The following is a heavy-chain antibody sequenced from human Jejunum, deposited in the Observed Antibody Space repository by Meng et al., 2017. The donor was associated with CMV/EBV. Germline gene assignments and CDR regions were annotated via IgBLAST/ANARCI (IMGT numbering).Heavy chain of an antibody. J-gene: IGHJ6*02. V-gene: IGHV4-34*01. CDR3: ARGEQYHTVRPDV. CDR1: GGSFSDYH. D-gene: IGHD2-2*01. CDR2: INNSAST. Sequence: VYGGSFSDYHWNWIRQPPGKELEWIGEINNSASTNYNPSLKSRVTISVDTSKNQFSLRLTSVTAADTATYYCARGEQYHTVRPDVWGRGTTVTVSS.